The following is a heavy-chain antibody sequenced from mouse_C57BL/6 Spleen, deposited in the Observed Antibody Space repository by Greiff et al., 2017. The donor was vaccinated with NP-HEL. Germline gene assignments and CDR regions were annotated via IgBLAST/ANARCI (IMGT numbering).Heavy chain of an antibody. D-gene: IGHD2-5*01. CDR3: ARDSNYEDYAMDY. J-gene: IGHJ4*01. Sequence: EVQVVESGGGLVKPGGSLKLSCAASGFTFSSYAMSWVRQTPEKRLEWVATISDGGSYTYYPDNVKGRFTISRDNAKNNLYLQMSHLKSEDTAMYYCARDSNYEDYAMDYWGQGTSVTVSS. CDR2: ISDGGSYT. V-gene: IGHV5-4*01. CDR1: GFTFSSYA.